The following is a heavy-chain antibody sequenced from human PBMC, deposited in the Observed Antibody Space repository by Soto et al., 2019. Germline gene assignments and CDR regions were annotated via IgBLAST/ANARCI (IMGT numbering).Heavy chain of an antibody. Sequence: PSETLSLTCTVSGGSISSSSYYWGWIRQPPGKGLEWIGSIYYSGSTYYNPSLKSRVTISVDTSKNQFSLKLSSVTAADTAVYYCAIPSGDFAGVPSGYYYMDFWGKGTTDTVSS. CDR2: IYYSGST. CDR1: GGSISSSSYY. D-gene: IGHD2-21*01. J-gene: IGHJ6*03. V-gene: IGHV4-39*01. CDR3: AIPSGDFAGVPSGYYYMDF.